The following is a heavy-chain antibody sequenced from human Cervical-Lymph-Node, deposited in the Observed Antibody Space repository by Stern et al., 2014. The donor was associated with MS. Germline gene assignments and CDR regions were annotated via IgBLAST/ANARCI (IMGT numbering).Heavy chain of an antibody. Sequence: QVQLVQSGAQVKKPGASVKVSCKGSGYTFIRYYIHWVRQAPGQGLEWMGIVNANGGSARYAQKFQGRGTMASDTSTSTVSMELSSLRSEDTAVYYCATLYDSSGNYGMEVWGQGTTVIVSS. CDR2: VNANGGSA. CDR1: GYTFIRYY. V-gene: IGHV1-46*01. CDR3: ATLYDSSGNYGMEV. J-gene: IGHJ6*02. D-gene: IGHD5/OR15-5a*01.